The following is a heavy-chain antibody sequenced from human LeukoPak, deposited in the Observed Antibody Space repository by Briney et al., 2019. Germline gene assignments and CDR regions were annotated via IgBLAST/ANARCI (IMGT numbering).Heavy chain of an antibody. J-gene: IGHJ4*02. CDR1: GFTFSRYG. Sequence: PGGSLRLSCAASGFTFSRYGMHWVRQAPGKGLEWVAFISLDGSNKYYADSVKGRFTISRDNSMNTLYLQMNSLKAEDTAVYYCAKPTYGEEIFDYWGQGTLVTVSS. V-gene: IGHV3-30*18. CDR3: AKPTYGEEIFDY. CDR2: ISLDGSNK. D-gene: IGHD3-3*01.